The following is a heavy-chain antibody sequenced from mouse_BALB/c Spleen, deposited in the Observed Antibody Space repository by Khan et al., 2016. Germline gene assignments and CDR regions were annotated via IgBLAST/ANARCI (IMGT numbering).Heavy chain of an antibody. D-gene: IGHD2-12*01. J-gene: IGHJ3*01. CDR2: ISYSGIT. CDR3: AYDSYDAWFPY. V-gene: IGHV3-2*02. Sequence: EVQLQESGPGLVKPSQSLSLTCTVTGYSITSDYAWNWIRQFPGNKLEWVGYISYSGITSYNPSLKSRITITRDTSKNPFFLQLISVTTEDTATYYCAYDSYDAWFPYWGQGTLVTVSA. CDR1: GYSITSDYA.